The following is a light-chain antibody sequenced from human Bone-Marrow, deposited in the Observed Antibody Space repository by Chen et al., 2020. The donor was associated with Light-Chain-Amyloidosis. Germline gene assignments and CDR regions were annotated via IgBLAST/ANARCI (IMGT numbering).Light chain of an antibody. CDR2: GDT. J-gene: IGLJ2*01. CDR1: SSNIGAGYD. CDR3: QSYDSSLSGVV. Sequence: HSLLTQSPSVSGAPGPRVIISCSGCSSNIGAGYDVHWYQQIPGTAPKLLIYGDTNRPSGVPDRFSGFKSATSAYLAIAGLQAEDEAHYFCQSYDSSLSGVVFGGGAKLTVL. V-gene: IGLV1-40*01.